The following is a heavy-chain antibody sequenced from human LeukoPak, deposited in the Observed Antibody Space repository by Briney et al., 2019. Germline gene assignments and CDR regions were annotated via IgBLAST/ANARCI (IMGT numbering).Heavy chain of an antibody. V-gene: IGHV3-21*01. CDR2: ISSSSSYI. CDR1: GFTFSSYS. CDR3: ARAVGYSGYDPRISIGY. Sequence: GGSLRLSCAASGFTFSSYSMNWVRQAPGKGLEWVSSISSSSSYIYYADSVKGRFTISRDNAKNSLYLQMNSLRAEDTAVYYCARAVGYSGYDPRISIGYWGQGTLVTVSS. D-gene: IGHD5-12*01. J-gene: IGHJ4*02.